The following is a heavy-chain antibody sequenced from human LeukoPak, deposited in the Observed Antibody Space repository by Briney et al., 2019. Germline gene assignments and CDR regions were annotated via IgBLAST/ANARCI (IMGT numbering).Heavy chain of an antibody. CDR2: IFYSGRT. D-gene: IGHD2/OR15-2a*01. Sequence: PSETLSLTCTVSGGSISSDHWHWIRQPPGKGLEWIGCIFYSGRTYYNPSLKSRVTISVDMSKSQFSLRLTSVTAADTAVYYCARKNDFEIWGQGTLVTVSS. CDR3: ARKNDFEI. V-gene: IGHV4-59*01. CDR1: GGSISSDH. J-gene: IGHJ3*02.